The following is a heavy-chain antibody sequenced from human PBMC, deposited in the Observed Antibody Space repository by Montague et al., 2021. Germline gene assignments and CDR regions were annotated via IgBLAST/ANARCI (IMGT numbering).Heavy chain of an antibody. CDR1: GGSTSSTSYY. CDR2: IYYNGST. J-gene: IGHJ5*02. D-gene: IGHD2-15*01. Sequence: SETLSLTCTVSGGSTSSTSYYWGWIRQPPGKELEFIGVIYYNGSTYHNPSLKSRVTVSIDTSKNQFSLKLISVTAADTAVYYCARGLYVAVLLVATGWFDAWGQGTLVTVSS. CDR3: ARGLYVAVLLVATGWFDA. V-gene: IGHV4-39*01.